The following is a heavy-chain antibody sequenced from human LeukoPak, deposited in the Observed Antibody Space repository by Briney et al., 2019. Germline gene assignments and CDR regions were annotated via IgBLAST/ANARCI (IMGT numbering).Heavy chain of an antibody. J-gene: IGHJ4*02. V-gene: IGHV4-39*01. CDR1: GGSISSSSYY. Sequence: SETLSLTCTVSGGSISSSSYYRGWIRQPPGKGLEWIGSIYYSGSTYHNPSLKSRVTISVDTSKNQFSLKLSSVTAADTAVYYCARHISAIVLQYFDYWGQGTLVTVFS. CDR2: IYYSGST. D-gene: IGHD6-6*01. CDR3: ARHISAIVLQYFDY.